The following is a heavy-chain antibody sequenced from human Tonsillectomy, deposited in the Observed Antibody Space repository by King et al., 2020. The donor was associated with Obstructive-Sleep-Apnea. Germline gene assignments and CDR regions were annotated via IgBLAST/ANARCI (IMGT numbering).Heavy chain of an antibody. J-gene: IGHJ4*02. V-gene: IGHV3-23*04. CDR2: ISGGGGSGTT. D-gene: IGHD6-19*01. Sequence: VQLVESGGGLVQPGGSLRLSCAASGFTFSSYAMSWVRQAPGKGLEWVSGISGGGGSGTTNYGDSVKGRCTISRDKSKNTVFLQVNSLRAEDTAVYYCAKMGSSGWYADHWGQGTLVTVSS. CDR3: AKMGSSGWYADH. CDR1: GFTFSSYA.